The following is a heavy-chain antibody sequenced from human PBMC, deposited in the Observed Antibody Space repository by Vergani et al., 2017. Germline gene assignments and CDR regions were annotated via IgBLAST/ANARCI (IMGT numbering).Heavy chain of an antibody. Sequence: QLQLQESGPGLVKPSETLSLTCTVSGGSISSSSYYWGWIRQPPGKGLEWIGSIYYSGSTYYNPSLKSRVTISVDTSKNQFSLKLSSVTAADTAVYYCARLAVATKYPYAFDIWGQGTMVTVSS. D-gene: IGHD6-19*01. CDR1: GGSISSSSYY. V-gene: IGHV4-39*01. J-gene: IGHJ3*02. CDR3: ARLAVATKYPYAFDI. CDR2: IYYSGST.